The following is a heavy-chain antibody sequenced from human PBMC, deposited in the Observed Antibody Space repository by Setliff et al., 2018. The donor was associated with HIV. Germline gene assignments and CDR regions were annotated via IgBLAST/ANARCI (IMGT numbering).Heavy chain of an antibody. CDR1: GDSISGYY. V-gene: IGHV4-59*01. Sequence: SETLSLTCTVSGDSISGYYWSWVRQPPGKGLEWIGDVYYSGSTNYNPSLKSLVTLSFDTSKNNLSLNLTSVTATDTAVYYCARGLKGGGYYFDYWGQGMLVTVSS. D-gene: IGHD1-26*01. CDR2: VYYSGST. CDR3: ARGLKGGGYYFDY. J-gene: IGHJ4*01.